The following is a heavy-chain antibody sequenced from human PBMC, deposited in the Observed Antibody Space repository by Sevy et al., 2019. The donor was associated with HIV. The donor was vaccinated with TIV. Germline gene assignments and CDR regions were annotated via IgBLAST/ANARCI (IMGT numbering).Heavy chain of an antibody. V-gene: IGHV3-49*03. CDR1: GFTFGDYA. CDR3: TRGPGEQLVDY. J-gene: IGHJ4*02. Sequence: GESLKISCTASGFTFGDYAMSWFRQAPGKGLEWVGFIRSKAYGGTTEYAASVKGRFTISRDDSKSIAYLQMNSLKTEDTAVHYCTRGPGEQLVDYWGQGTLVTVSS. D-gene: IGHD6-6*01. CDR2: IRSKAYGGTT.